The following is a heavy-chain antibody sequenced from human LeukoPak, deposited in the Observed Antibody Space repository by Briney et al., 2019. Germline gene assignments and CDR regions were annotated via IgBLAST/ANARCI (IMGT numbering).Heavy chain of an antibody. V-gene: IGHV4-34*01. J-gene: IGHJ4*02. CDR2: INHSGST. CDR1: GGSLSGYY. D-gene: IGHD5-18*01. Sequence: SETLSLTCAVYGGSLSGYYWSWIRQPPGKGLEWIGEINHSGSTNYNPSLKSRVTISVDTSKNQFSLKLSSVTAADTAVYYCARDFGHSYGNFDYWGQGTLVTVSS. CDR3: ARDFGHSYGNFDY.